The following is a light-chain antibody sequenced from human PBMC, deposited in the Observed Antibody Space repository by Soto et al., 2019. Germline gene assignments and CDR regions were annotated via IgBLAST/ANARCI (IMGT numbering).Light chain of an antibody. V-gene: IGKV3-20*01. Sequence: IVLTQSPGTLSLSPGERATLSCRASQSVSSSYLALYQQKPGQAPRLLIYGASSRATGIPDRFSGSGSGTDFTLTISRLEPEDFAVYYCQQYGSSPPMYTFGQGTKLEIK. CDR2: GAS. J-gene: IGKJ2*01. CDR3: QQYGSSPPMYT. CDR1: QSVSSSY.